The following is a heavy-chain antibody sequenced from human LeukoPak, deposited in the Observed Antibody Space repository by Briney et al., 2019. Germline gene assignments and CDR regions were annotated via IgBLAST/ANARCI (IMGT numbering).Heavy chain of an antibody. Sequence: SETLSLTCTVPGGSISSYYWSWIRQPPGKGLEWIGYIYYSGSTNYNPSLKSRVTISVDTSKNQFSLKLSSVTAADTAVYYCARVTVTTYLFDYWGQGTLVTVSS. CDR1: GGSISSYY. CDR2: IYYSGST. J-gene: IGHJ4*02. V-gene: IGHV4-59*01. CDR3: ARVTVTTYLFDY. D-gene: IGHD4-11*01.